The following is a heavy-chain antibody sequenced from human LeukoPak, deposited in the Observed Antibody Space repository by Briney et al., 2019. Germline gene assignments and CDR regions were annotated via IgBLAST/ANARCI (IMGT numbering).Heavy chain of an antibody. V-gene: IGHV4-61*01. CDR1: GGSISSSSYY. J-gene: IGHJ4*02. CDR3: ARLGGPAAVDY. CDR2: MYNSGST. Sequence: SETLSLTCTVSGGSISSSSYYWSWIRQPPGRGLEWIGYMYNSGSTYYNPSLKSRVTISGDTSKNQFSLKLTSVTAADTAVYYCARLGGPAAVDYWGQGTLVTVSS. D-gene: IGHD2-2*01.